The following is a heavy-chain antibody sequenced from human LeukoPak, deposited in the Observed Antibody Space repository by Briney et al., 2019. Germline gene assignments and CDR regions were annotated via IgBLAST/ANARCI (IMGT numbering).Heavy chain of an antibody. Sequence: PGGSLRLSCGASGLTFSNYAMSWVRQAPGKGLEWVSAISGSGGSTYYADSVKGRFTISRDNSKNTLYLQMNSLRAEDTAVYYCAKEGSRSYYYDSMEGYFDYWGQGTLVTVSS. CDR1: GLTFSNYA. D-gene: IGHD3-22*01. CDR2: ISGSGGST. J-gene: IGHJ4*02. CDR3: AKEGSRSYYYDSMEGYFDY. V-gene: IGHV3-23*01.